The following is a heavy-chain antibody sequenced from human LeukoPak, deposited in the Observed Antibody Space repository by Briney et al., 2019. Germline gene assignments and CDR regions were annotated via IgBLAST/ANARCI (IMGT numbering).Heavy chain of an antibody. D-gene: IGHD2-2*01. CDR1: GFTFSSYG. CDR2: IRYDGSNK. Sequence: GGSLRLSCAASGFTFSSYGMHWVRQAPGKGLEWVAFIRYDGSNKYYADSVKGRFTISRDNSKNTLYLQMNSLRAEDTAVYYCAKVWAYQLLLIDYWGQGTLVTVSS. J-gene: IGHJ4*02. CDR3: AKVWAYQLLLIDY. V-gene: IGHV3-30*02.